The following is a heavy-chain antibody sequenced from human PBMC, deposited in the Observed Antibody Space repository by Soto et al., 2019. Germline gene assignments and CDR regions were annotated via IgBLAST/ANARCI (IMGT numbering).Heavy chain of an antibody. J-gene: IGHJ4*02. CDR1: GGSISSSSYY. D-gene: IGHD3-22*01. CDR2: IYYSGST. V-gene: IGHV4-39*01. Sequence: TSETMSLTCTVSGGSISSSSYYWGRKSKPPGKGLEWIGSIYYSGSTYYNPSLKSRVTISVDTSKNQFSLKLSSVTAADSAVYYCARLVYDSSGYRPGWGQGTLVTVSS. CDR3: ARLVYDSSGYRPG.